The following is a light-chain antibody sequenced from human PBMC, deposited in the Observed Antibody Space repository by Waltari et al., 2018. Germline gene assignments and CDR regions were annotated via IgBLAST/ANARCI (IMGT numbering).Light chain of an antibody. CDR2: GAS. CDR1: QSISSN. J-gene: IGKJ1*01. Sequence: IVMTQSLATLSVFPGERATLSCRASQSISSNLAWYQQKPGQAPRLLIYGASTRATGIPDRFTGSGSGIEFTLTINSLQSEDFAVYYCQQYNNWPPDPTFGQGTKVEIK. V-gene: IGKV3D-15*01. CDR3: QQYNNWPPDPT.